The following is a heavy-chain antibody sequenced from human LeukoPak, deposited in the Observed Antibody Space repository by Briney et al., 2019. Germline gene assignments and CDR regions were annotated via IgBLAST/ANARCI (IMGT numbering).Heavy chain of an antibody. CDR2: INHSGST. D-gene: IGHD3-10*01. CDR1: GFTFSDYY. V-gene: IGHV4-34*01. Sequence: GSLRLSCAASGFTFSDYYMSWIRQPPGKGLEWIGEINHSGSTNYNPSLKSRVTISVDTSKNQFSLKLSSVTAADTAVYYCARLHGSGTWGQGTLVTVSS. J-gene: IGHJ5*02. CDR3: ARLHGSGT.